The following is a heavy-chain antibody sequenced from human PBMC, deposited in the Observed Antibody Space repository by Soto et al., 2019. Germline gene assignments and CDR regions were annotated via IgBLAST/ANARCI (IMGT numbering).Heavy chain of an antibody. Sequence: VQLVESGGGLVQPGGSLRLSCAASGFTFSSYDMHWVRQATGKGLEWVSAIGTAGDTYYPGSVKGRFTISRENAKNSLYLQMNSLRAGDTAVYYCARGGYGDYAGLWYFDLWGRGTLVTVSS. V-gene: IGHV3-13*01. CDR2: IGTAGDT. CDR3: ARGGYGDYAGLWYFDL. CDR1: GFTFSSYD. J-gene: IGHJ2*01. D-gene: IGHD4-17*01.